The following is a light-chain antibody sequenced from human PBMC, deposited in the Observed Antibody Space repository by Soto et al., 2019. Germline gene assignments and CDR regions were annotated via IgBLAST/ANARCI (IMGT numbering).Light chain of an antibody. CDR1: SSNIGTNT. CDR2: SNN. CDR3: AVWDGSLNGYV. Sequence: QSVLTQPPSASGTPGQRVTISCSGSSSNIGTNTVNWYQQLPGTAPKLLIYSNNQRPSGVPDRFSGSRSGTSVSLAISGLHSEDEADDYCAVWDGSLNGYVFGTGTKLTVL. J-gene: IGLJ1*01. V-gene: IGLV1-44*01.